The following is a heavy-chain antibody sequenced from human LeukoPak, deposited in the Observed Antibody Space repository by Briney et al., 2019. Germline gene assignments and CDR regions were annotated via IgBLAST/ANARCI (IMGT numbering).Heavy chain of an antibody. D-gene: IGHD3-3*01. CDR2: INHSGST. CDR3: ANSGPFIWYDFWSGYYDDHYGMDV. J-gene: IGHJ6*02. CDR1: GGSFSGYY. Sequence: SETLSLTCAVYGGSFSGYYWSWIRQPPGKGLEWIGEINHSGSTNYNPSLKSRVTISVDTSKNQFSLKLSSVTAADTAVYYCANSGPFIWYDFWSGYYDDHYGMDVWGQGTTVTVSS. V-gene: IGHV4-34*01.